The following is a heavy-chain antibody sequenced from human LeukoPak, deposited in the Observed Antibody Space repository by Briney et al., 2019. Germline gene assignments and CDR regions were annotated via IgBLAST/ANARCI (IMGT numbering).Heavy chain of an antibody. D-gene: IGHD4-11*01. CDR3: ATGSDYLTSVW. CDR1: GYTFTSYD. J-gene: IGHJ4*02. CDR2: MNPNSGNT. V-gene: IGHV1-8*03. Sequence: ASVKVSCKASGYTFTSYDINWVRQATGQGLEWMGWMNPNSGNTGYAQKFQGRVTITRNTSISTAYMELSSLRSEDTAVYYCATGSDYLTSVWWGQGTLVTVSS.